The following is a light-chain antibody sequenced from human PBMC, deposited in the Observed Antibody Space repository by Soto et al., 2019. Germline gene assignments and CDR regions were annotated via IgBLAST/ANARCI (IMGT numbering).Light chain of an antibody. CDR2: EVS. CDR1: TSDVGGYNY. Sequence: QSALTQPASVSGSPGQSITISCTGTTSDVGGYNYVSWFQQHPGKVPKLMIYEVSHRPSGVSNRFSGSKSGNTASLTISGLHAEDEADYYCSSFTNAYTWVFGGGTKLTVL. J-gene: IGLJ3*02. CDR3: SSFTNAYTWV. V-gene: IGLV2-14*01.